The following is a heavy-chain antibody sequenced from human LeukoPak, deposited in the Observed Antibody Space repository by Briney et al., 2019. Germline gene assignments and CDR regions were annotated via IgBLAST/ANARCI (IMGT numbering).Heavy chain of an antibody. CDR1: GYTLTELS. Sequence: GASVKVSCKVSGYTLTELSMHWVRQAPGKGLEWMGGFDPEDGEIIYAQKFQGRVTMTEDTSTDTAYMELSSLRSEDTAVYYCATTPYQLPRKDAFDIWGQGTMVTVSS. V-gene: IGHV1-24*01. D-gene: IGHD2-2*01. J-gene: IGHJ3*02. CDR2: FDPEDGEI. CDR3: ATTPYQLPRKDAFDI.